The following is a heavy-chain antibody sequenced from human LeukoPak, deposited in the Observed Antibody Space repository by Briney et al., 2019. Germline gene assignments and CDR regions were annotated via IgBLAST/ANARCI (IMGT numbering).Heavy chain of an antibody. D-gene: IGHD4-23*01. Sequence: GASVRVSCKTSGGTFSSYDISWVRQAPEQGLEWMGGIIPVFGTPNYAQKFQGRVTITTDESTGTAYMGLSSLTSDDTAVYYCARSDAGNAEGGIDYWGQGTLVIVSS. V-gene: IGHV1-69*05. CDR1: GGTFSSYD. CDR3: ARSDAGNAEGGIDY. J-gene: IGHJ4*02. CDR2: IIPVFGTP.